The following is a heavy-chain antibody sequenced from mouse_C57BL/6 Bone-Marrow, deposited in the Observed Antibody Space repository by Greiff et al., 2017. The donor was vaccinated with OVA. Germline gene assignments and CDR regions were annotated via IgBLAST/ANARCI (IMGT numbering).Heavy chain of an antibody. CDR1: GYTFTSYW. CDR3: ARSRIYYYGSSYDY. V-gene: IGHV1-64*01. D-gene: IGHD1-1*01. Sequence: QVQLKQPGAELVKPGASVKLSCKASGYTFTSYWMHWVKQRPGQGLEWIGMIHPNSGSTNYNEKFKSKATLTVDKSSSTAYMQLSSLTSEDSAVYYCARSRIYYYGSSYDYWGQGTTLTVSS. J-gene: IGHJ2*01. CDR2: IHPNSGST.